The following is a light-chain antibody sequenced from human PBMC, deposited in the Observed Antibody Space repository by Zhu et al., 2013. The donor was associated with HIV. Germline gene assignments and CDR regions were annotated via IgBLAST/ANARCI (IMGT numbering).Light chain of an antibody. V-gene: IGKV3-15*01. J-gene: IGKJ2*01. CDR1: QSIDNY. Sequence: EIVLTQSPATLSLSPGERATLSCRASQSIDNYLAWYQQKPGQAPRLLIYGSSTRATGIPARFSGSGSGTDFTLNISSLQSEDSAIYFCQQYNTWPPDTFGQGTKLEI. CDR2: GSS. CDR3: QQYNTWPPDT.